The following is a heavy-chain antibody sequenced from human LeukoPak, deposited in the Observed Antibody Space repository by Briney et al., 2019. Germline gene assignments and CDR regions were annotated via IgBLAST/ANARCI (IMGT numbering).Heavy chain of an antibody. CDR3: ARGQGGGLSGNLGGLFASCYTYYYMDV. J-gene: IGHJ6*03. V-gene: IGHV1-46*01. Sequence: ASVKVSCKASGYTFTKYYIHWVRQAPGQGLEWMGMINPSDGATTYAQTFQGRVTMTRDMSTTTVHMDLRSLRSEDTAVFFCARGQGGGLSGNLGGLFASCYTYYYMDVWGRGTTVTVS. CDR1: GYTFTKYY. CDR2: INPSDGAT. D-gene: IGHD2-2*02.